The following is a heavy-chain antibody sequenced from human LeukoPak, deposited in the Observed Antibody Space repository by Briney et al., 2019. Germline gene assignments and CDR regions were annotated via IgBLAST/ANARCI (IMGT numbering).Heavy chain of an antibody. J-gene: IGHJ6*02. D-gene: IGHD6-19*01. CDR3: ARHEDPIAVAGIYYYYGMDV. V-gene: IGHV4-59*08. CDR2: IYYSGST. CDR1: GGSISSYY. Sequence: SETLSLTCTVSGGSISSYYWSWIRQPPGKGLEWIGYIYYSGSTNYNPSLKSRVTISVDTSKNQFSLKLSSVTAADTAVYYCARHEDPIAVAGIYYYYGMDVWGQGTTVTVSS.